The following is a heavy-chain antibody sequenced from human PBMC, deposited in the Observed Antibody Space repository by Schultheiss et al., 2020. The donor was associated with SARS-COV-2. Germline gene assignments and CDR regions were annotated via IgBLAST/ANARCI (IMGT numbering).Heavy chain of an antibody. Sequence: GESLKISCVASGFRFSDYVMNWVRQAPGKGLEWVSSISDSGVTTDCADSVKGRFTISRDNAKNILYLQMNSLRADDSASYYCATRGLPRAFDIWGQGTMVTVSS. CDR3: ATRGLPRAFDI. CDR2: ISDSGVTT. D-gene: IGHD4-17*01. V-gene: IGHV3-23*01. CDR1: GFRFSDYV. J-gene: IGHJ3*02.